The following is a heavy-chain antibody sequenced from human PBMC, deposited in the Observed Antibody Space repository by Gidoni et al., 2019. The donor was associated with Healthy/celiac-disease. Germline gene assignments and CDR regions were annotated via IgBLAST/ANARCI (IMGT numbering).Heavy chain of an antibody. CDR2: MNPNSGNT. V-gene: IGHV1-8*01. D-gene: IGHD4-17*01. Sequence: QVQLVQSGAEVKKPGASVKVSCKASGYTFTSYDINWVRQATGQGLEWMGWMNPNSGNTGYAQKFQGRVTMTRNTSISTAYMELSSLRSEDTAVYYCARVDVTPDYGDYQPFDIWGQGTMVTVSS. CDR1: GYTFTSYD. CDR3: ARVDVTPDYGDYQPFDI. J-gene: IGHJ3*02.